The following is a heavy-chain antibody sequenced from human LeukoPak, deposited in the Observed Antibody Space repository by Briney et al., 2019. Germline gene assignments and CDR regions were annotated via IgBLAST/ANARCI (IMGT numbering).Heavy chain of an antibody. CDR2: ISSSSSYI. CDR3: ARSAPNYYDSSGYYSYFQH. CDR1: GFTFSSYS. Sequence: GGSLRLSCAASGFTFSSYSMNWVRQAPGKGLEWVSSISSSSSYIYYADSVKGRFTISRDNAKNSLYLQMDSLRAEDTAVYYCARSAPNYYDSSGYYSYFQHWGQGTLVTVSS. V-gene: IGHV3-21*01. J-gene: IGHJ1*01. D-gene: IGHD3-22*01.